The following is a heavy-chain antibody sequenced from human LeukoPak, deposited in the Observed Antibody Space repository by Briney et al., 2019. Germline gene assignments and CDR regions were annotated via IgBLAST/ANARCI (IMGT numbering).Heavy chain of an antibody. Sequence: SETLSLTCTVSGGSISSYYWSWIRQPPGKGLEWVGYIYYSGSTNYNPSLKSRVTISVDTSKNQFSLKLSSVTAADTAVYYCAREGYDRSGYYYYYWGQGTLVTVSS. CDR1: GGSISSYY. CDR3: AREGYDRSGYYYYY. V-gene: IGHV4-59*01. CDR2: IYYSGST. D-gene: IGHD3-22*01. J-gene: IGHJ4*02.